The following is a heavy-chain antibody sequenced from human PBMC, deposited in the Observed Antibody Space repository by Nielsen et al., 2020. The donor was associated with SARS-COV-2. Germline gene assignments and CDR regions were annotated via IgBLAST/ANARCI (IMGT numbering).Heavy chain of an antibody. CDR3: ARKYQLLYPDY. J-gene: IGHJ4*02. CDR2: IYYSGST. CDR1: GGSISSGGYY. Sequence: SETLSLTCTVSGGSISSGGYYWSWIRQHPGKGLEWIGYIYYSGSTYYNPSLKSRVTISVDTSKNQFSLKLSSVTAADTAVYYCARKYQLLYPDYWGQGTLVTVSS. D-gene: IGHD2-2*02. V-gene: IGHV4-31*03.